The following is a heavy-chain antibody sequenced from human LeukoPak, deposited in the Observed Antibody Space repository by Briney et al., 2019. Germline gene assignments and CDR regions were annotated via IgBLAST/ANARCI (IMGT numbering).Heavy chain of an antibody. J-gene: IGHJ5*02. CDR3: AREGYYDFWSGYSTNWFDP. Sequence: SETLSLTCTVSGGSISSHYWSWIRRPPGKGLEWIGYIYYSGSTNYNPSLKSRVTISVDTSKNQFSLKLSSVTAADTAVYYCAREGYYDFWSGYSTNWFDPWGQGTLVTVPS. CDR2: IYYSGST. CDR1: GGSISSHY. D-gene: IGHD3-3*01. V-gene: IGHV4-59*11.